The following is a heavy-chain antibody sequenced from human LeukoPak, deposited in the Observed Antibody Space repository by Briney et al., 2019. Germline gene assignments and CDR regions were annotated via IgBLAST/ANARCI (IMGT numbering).Heavy chain of an antibody. V-gene: IGHV3-53*01. CDR3: ARESVGSHAIDY. J-gene: IGHJ4*02. CDR1: GFSVSSSY. CDR2: IYSAGPT. D-gene: IGHD4-23*01. Sequence: GGSLRLSCAAPGFSVSSSYMSWVRQAPGKGLEWVSVIYSAGPTHYAGSVKGRFTISRDKSENTLHLQMNSLRAEDTAIYYCARESVGSHAIDYWGQGTLVTVSS.